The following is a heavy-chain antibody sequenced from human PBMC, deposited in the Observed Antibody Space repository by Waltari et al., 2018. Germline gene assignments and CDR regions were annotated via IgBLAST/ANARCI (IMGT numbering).Heavy chain of an antibody. CDR3: AHSIGYYDSSGYYYWFDP. J-gene: IGHJ5*02. V-gene: IGHV2-5*01. CDR2: IYWNDDK. D-gene: IGHD3-22*01. Sequence: QITLKESGPTLVKPTQTLTLTCTFSGFSLSTSGVGVGWIRQPPGKALEWLALIYWNDDKRYSPSLKSRLTITKDTSKNQVVLTMTNIDPVDTATYYCAHSIGYYDSSGYYYWFDPWGQGTLVTVSS. CDR1: GFSLSTSGVG.